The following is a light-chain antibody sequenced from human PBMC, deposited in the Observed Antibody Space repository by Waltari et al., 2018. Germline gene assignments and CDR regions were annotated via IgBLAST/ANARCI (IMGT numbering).Light chain of an antibody. CDR1: QSVSSY. CDR3: QQRSNWPSLT. Sequence: EIVLTQSPATLSLSPGERAILSCRASQSVSSYLAWYQQKPGQAPRLLIYDASNRATGIPARFSGSGSGTDFTLTISRLEPEDFAVYYCQQRSNWPSLTFGGVTKVEIK. J-gene: IGKJ4*01. CDR2: DAS. V-gene: IGKV3-11*01.